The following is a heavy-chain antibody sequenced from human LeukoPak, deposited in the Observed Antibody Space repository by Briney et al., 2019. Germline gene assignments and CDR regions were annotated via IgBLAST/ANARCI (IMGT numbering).Heavy chain of an antibody. Sequence: SGGSLRLSCAACGFTFSSYSMNWVRQAPGKGLEWVSSISSSSSYIYYADSVKGRFTISRDNAKNSLYLQMNSLRAEDTAVYYCPRTPYSSSSWDYYYMDVWGKGTTVTVSS. CDR2: ISSSSSYI. J-gene: IGHJ6*03. CDR1: GFTFSSYS. D-gene: IGHD6-6*01. V-gene: IGHV3-21*01. CDR3: PRTPYSSSSWDYYYMDV.